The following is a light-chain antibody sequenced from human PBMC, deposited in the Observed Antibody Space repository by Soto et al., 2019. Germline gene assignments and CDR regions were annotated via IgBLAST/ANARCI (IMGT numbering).Light chain of an antibody. CDR1: SSNIGNNA. Sequence: QSVLTQPPSVSEGPRQRVTISCSGSSSNIGNNAVNWYQQLPGKAPKLLIYYDDLVPSGVSDRFSASKSGTSASLAISGLQSEDEADYYCAAWDDSLNDYVFGTGTKVTVL. V-gene: IGLV1-36*01. CDR3: AAWDDSLNDYV. CDR2: YDD. J-gene: IGLJ1*01.